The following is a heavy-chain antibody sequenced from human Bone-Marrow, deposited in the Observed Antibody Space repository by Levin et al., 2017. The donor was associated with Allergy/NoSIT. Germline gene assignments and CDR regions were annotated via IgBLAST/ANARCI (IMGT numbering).Heavy chain of an antibody. D-gene: IGHD3-9*01. CDR2: VTWDSFIV. CDR3: ANNIWRNPRFFDFFDY. Sequence: GGSLRLSCAASGFSFDDYAMHWLRRAPGKGLEWVAGVTWDSFIVDYADSVKGRFTISRANAKDYLYLQMNSLRVEDTACYYCANNIWRNPRFFDFFDYWGLGTAVTVSS. V-gene: IGHV3-9*01. CDR1: GFSFDDYA. J-gene: IGHJ4*02.